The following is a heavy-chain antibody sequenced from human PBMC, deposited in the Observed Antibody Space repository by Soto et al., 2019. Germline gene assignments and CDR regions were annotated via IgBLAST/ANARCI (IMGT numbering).Heavy chain of an antibody. CDR2: IYPGDSDT. D-gene: IGHD2-2*01. J-gene: IGHJ4*02. CDR1: GYSFTSYW. V-gene: IGHV5-51*01. Sequence: PGESLKISCKGSGYSFTSYWIGWVRQMPGKGLEWMGIIYPGDSDTRYSPSFQGQVTISADKSISTAYLQWSSLKASDTAMYYCARTMDYCSSTSCPVDYWGQGTLVTVS. CDR3: ARTMDYCSSTSCPVDY.